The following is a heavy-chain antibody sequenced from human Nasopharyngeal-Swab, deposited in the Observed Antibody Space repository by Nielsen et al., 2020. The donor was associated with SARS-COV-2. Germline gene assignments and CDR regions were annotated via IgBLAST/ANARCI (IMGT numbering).Heavy chain of an antibody. CDR3: ARDSGGAVYYFDY. CDR2: ITDTGHGT. J-gene: IGHJ4*02. CDR1: GFTFGSVA. D-gene: IGHD3-10*01. Sequence: GESLKISCAAAGFTFGSVAMNWVRQAPGKGPQWVATITDTGHGTYYADSVKGRFTISRDNSKNTLYPQMNTLRADDTAVYYCARDSGGAVYYFDYWGQGTLVTVSS. V-gene: IGHV3-23*01.